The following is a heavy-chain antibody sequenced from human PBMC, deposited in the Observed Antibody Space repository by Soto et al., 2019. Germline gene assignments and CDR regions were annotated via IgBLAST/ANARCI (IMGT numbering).Heavy chain of an antibody. V-gene: IGHV1-2*04. CDR2: INPNSGGT. D-gene: IGHD3-10*01. J-gene: IGHJ4*02. Sequence: ASLKVSCKASGYTFTGYYMHWVRQAPGQGLEWMGWINPNSGGTNYAQKFQGWVTMTRDTSISTAYMELSRLRSDDTAVYYCARGPSYYYGSGSYPPPPLLIPQFDYWGQGTLVTVSS. CDR1: GYTFTGYY. CDR3: ARGPSYYYGSGSYPPPPLLIPQFDY.